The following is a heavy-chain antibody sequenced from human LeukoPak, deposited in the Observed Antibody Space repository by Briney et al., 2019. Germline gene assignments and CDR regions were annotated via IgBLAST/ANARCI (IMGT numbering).Heavy chain of an antibody. CDR2: IIPIFGTA. Sequence: GASVKVSCKASGGTFSSYAISWVRQAPGQGLAWMGGIIPIFGTANYAQKFQGRVTITTDESTSTAYMELSSLRSEDTAVYYCARAGSGYQLRKWDDYFDYWGQGTLVTVSS. J-gene: IGHJ4*02. CDR3: ARAGSGYQLRKWDDYFDY. V-gene: IGHV1-69*05. D-gene: IGHD2-2*01. CDR1: GGTFSSYA.